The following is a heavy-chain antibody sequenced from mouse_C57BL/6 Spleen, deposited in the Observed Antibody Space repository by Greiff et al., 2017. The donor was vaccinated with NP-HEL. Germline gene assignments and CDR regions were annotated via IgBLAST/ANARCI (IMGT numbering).Heavy chain of an antibody. V-gene: IGHV1-26*01. CDR2: INPNNGGT. CDR1: GYTFTDYY. J-gene: IGHJ2*01. Sequence: VQLQQSGPELVKPGASVKISCKASGYTFTDYYMNWVKQSHGKSLEWIGDINPNNGGTSYNQKFKGKATLTVDKSSSTAYMELRSLTSEDSAVYYCARRGVRWEPFDYWGQGTTLTVSS. CDR3: ARRGVRWEPFDY. D-gene: IGHD1-1*02.